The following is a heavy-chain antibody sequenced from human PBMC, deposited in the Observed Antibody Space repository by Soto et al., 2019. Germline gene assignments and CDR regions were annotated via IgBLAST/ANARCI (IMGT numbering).Heavy chain of an antibody. CDR1: GGSISSGDAY. D-gene: IGHD3-16*01. V-gene: IGHV4-30-4*01. Sequence: SETLSLTXTVSGGSISSGDAYWSWIRQSPGKGLEWIGYIYHRGSPYYNPSLESRVTISVDTSKNQFSLKLNSVTAADTAVYYCAREGAASHSYYYGTDVWGQGTTVTVSS. CDR3: AREGAASHSYYYGTDV. J-gene: IGHJ6*02. CDR2: IYHRGSP.